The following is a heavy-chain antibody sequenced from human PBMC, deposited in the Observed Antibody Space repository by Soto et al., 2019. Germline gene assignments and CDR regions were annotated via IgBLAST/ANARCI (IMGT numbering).Heavy chain of an antibody. J-gene: IGHJ4*02. Sequence: EVQLVESGGGLVQPGGTLRLCCATSGFTFSAYWMTWVRQAPWEGLEWVANINQDGSEKYYVDSVKGRFTISRDNAKNSLYLQMKSLRAEDTAVYYCARADKRWFGESLQDYWGQGSLVTVSS. D-gene: IGHD3-10*01. V-gene: IGHV3-7*04. CDR1: GFTFSAYW. CDR2: INQDGSEK. CDR3: ARADKRWFGESLQDY.